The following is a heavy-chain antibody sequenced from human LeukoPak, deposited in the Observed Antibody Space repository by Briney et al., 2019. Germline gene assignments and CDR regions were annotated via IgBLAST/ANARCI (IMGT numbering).Heavy chain of an antibody. D-gene: IGHD1-14*01. CDR3: TRGRDHSKACEH. J-gene: IGHJ4*02. Sequence: PPETLSLTRGVYGGSCSDYYCSWIRQPPGKKLEWMGEVHPYRDLCYNSSLRSRLTISIDTSKPQFSLSLSSLTAAHTAFYYFTRGRDHSKACEHWGQGTLVTVSS. V-gene: IGHV4-34*01. CDR1: GGSCSDYY. CDR2: VHPYRDL.